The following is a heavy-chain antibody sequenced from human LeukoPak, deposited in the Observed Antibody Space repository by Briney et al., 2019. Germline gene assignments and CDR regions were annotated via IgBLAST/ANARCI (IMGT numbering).Heavy chain of an antibody. Sequence: SETLSLSCTVPGGSISSYYWSWIRQPPGKGLEWIGYIYYSGTTNYNPSLKSRVTISVDSSKNQFSLKLSSVTAADTAVYYCTRDPTYSGSLYGMDVWGQGTTVTVSS. V-gene: IGHV4-59*01. D-gene: IGHD1-26*01. CDR2: IYYSGTT. J-gene: IGHJ6*02. CDR3: TRDPTYSGSLYGMDV. CDR1: GGSISSYY.